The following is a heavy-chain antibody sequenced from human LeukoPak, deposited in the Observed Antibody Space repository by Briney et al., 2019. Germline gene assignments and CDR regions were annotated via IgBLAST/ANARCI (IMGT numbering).Heavy chain of an antibody. V-gene: IGHV3-23*01. CDR3: AKGGRSSGWYGTYYYYGMDV. J-gene: IGHJ6*02. CDR2: ISGSGGST. CDR1: GFTFSSYA. Sequence: GGSLRLSCAASGFTFSSYAMSWVRQAPGKGLEWVSAISGSGGSTYYADSVKGRFTISRDNSKNTLYLQMNSLRAEDTAVYYCAKGGRSSGWYGTYYYYGMDVWGQGTTVTVSS. D-gene: IGHD6-19*01.